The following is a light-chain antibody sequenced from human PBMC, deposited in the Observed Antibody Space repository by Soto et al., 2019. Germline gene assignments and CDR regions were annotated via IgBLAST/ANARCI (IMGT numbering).Light chain of an antibody. Sequence: LTQPPSASGTPGQRATISCSGSSSNIGSNTVSWYQHLPRTAPKLLIYSNNQRPSGVPDRFSGSKSGTSASLAISGLQSEDEADYYCAAWDDTLNGLYVFGTGTKVTVL. CDR1: SSNIGSNT. J-gene: IGLJ1*01. V-gene: IGLV1-44*01. CDR2: SNN. CDR3: AAWDDTLNGLYV.